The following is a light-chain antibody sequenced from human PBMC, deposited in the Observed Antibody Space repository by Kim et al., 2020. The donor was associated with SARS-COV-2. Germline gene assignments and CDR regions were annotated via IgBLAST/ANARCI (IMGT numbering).Light chain of an antibody. V-gene: IGLV2-8*01. Sequence: GQAVTRSCTGICSDFGRDRFVTWYQLYPGKAPKLIMNDVNTRPAGVPDRFSGTKSGNAASLTISGLKAEDEAEYFCSTYAGKNNCVFGTGTKVTVL. CDR3: STYAGKNNCV. CDR1: CSDFGRDRF. CDR2: DVN. J-gene: IGLJ1*01.